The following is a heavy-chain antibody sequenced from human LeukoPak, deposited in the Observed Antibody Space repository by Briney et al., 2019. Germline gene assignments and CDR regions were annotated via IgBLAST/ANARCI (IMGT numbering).Heavy chain of an antibody. CDR3: SRDSLSSCGGDCYSGLDV. Sequence: PGGSLRLSCAASGFTFSNYWMHWVRQAPGEALMWVSRIKSDGSSTTYADSVKGRFTISRDNAKNTLYLQMNSLRAEDTAVYYCSRDSLSSCGGDCYSGLDVWGQGTTDTVSS. D-gene: IGHD2-21*02. CDR1: GFTFSNYW. J-gene: IGHJ6*02. V-gene: IGHV3-74*01. CDR2: IKSDGSST.